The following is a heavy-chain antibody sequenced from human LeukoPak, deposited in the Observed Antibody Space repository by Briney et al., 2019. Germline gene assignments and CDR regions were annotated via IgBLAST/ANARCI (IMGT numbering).Heavy chain of an antibody. CDR1: GFTFSSYS. D-gene: IGHD6-6*01. Sequence: GGSLRLSCAASGFTFSSYSMNWVRQAPGKGLEWVSSISSSSSYIYYADSVKGRFTISRDSAKNSLYLQMNSLRAEDTAVYYCARAIAARPVDYWGQGTLVTVSS. V-gene: IGHV3-21*01. J-gene: IGHJ4*02. CDR3: ARAIAARPVDY. CDR2: ISSSSSYI.